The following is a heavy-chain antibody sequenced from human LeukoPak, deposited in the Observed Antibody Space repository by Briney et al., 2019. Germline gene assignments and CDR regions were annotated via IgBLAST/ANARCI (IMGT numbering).Heavy chain of an antibody. D-gene: IGHD3-3*01. CDR3: ARDQYDTWSRRGNFDS. V-gene: IGHV3-7*03. CDR2: IRLDGSEK. CDR1: GFTFGKYW. J-gene: IGHJ4*02. Sequence: GGSLRLSCVASGFTFGKYWMSWVRQAPGKGLEWVANIRLDGSEKNYVDSVKGRFTISRDNTKNSLYLQMNSLRVEDTAVFYCARDQYDTWSRRGNFDSWGQGTLVIVSS.